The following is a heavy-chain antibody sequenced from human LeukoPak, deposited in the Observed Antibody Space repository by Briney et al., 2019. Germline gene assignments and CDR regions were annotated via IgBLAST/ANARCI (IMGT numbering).Heavy chain of an antibody. J-gene: IGHJ5*02. Sequence: SETLSLTCTVSGYSISSGYYWGWIRQPPGKGLEWIGSIYHSGSTYYNPSLKSRVTISVDTSKNQFSLKLSSVTAADTAVYYCARDRVAAAGGDWFDPWGQGTLVTVSS. CDR2: IYHSGST. CDR3: ARDRVAAAGGDWFDP. D-gene: IGHD6-13*01. V-gene: IGHV4-38-2*02. CDR1: GYSISSGYY.